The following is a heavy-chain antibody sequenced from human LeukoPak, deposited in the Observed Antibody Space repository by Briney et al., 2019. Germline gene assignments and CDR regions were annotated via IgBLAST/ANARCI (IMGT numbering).Heavy chain of an antibody. CDR3: ARDLPPSLGYDFWSGYYGLDY. Sequence: GGSLRPSCAASGFTFSSYWMHWVRQAPGKGLVWVSRINTDGSSTSYADSVKGRFTISRDNAKNTLYLQMNSLRAEDTAVYYCARDLPPSLGYDFWSGYYGLDYWGQGTLVTVSS. D-gene: IGHD3-3*01. V-gene: IGHV3-74*01. CDR2: INTDGSST. J-gene: IGHJ4*02. CDR1: GFTFSSYW.